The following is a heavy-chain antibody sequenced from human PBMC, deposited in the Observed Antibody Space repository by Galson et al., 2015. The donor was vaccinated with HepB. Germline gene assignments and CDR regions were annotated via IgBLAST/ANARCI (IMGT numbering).Heavy chain of an antibody. D-gene: IGHD2-2*01. J-gene: IGHJ4*02. CDR1: GFTFSSYA. CDR3: VRGYCSSNSCYSTSTLLDY. Sequence: SLRLSCAASGFTFSSYAMHWVRQAPGKGLEWVAVISYDGSNKYYADSVKGRFTISRDNAKNMLYLQMNSLRAEDTAVYYCVRGYCSSNSCYSTSTLLDYWGQGTLVTVSS. V-gene: IGHV3-30-3*01. CDR2: ISYDGSNK.